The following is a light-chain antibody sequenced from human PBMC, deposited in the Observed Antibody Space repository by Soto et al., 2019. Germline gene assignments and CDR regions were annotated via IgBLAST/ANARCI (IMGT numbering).Light chain of an antibody. CDR2: AAS. Sequence: DIQMTQSPSSLSASVGDRVTITCRSSQGIPNYVAWFQQRSGTAPKSLIYAASSIQGGVPSKFSCSGSGTDFTLTISSLQPEDFATYYCQQYKSYPITLGPGTRLEI. J-gene: IGKJ5*01. V-gene: IGKV1-16*02. CDR3: QQYKSYPIT. CDR1: QGIPNY.